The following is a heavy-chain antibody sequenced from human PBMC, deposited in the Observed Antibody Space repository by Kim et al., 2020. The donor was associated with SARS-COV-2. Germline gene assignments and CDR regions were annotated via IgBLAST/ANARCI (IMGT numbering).Heavy chain of an antibody. V-gene: IGHV3-23*03. Sequence: GGSLRLSCAASGFTFSSYAMSWVRQAPGKGLEWVSVIYGGGSSTYYADSVKGRFTISRDNSKNTLYLQLNSLRAADTAVYYCAKGTGTTGAFDIWGQGTMVTVSS. CDR3: AKGTGTTGAFDI. J-gene: IGHJ3*02. CDR1: GFTFSSYA. CDR2: IYGGGSST. D-gene: IGHD1-7*01.